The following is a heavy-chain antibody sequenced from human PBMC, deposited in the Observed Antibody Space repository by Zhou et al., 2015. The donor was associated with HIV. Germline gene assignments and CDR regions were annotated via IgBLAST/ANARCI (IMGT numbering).Heavy chain of an antibody. J-gene: IGHJ6*02. V-gene: IGHV1-69*08. CDR2: IIPILGIA. CDR1: GGTFSSYT. Sequence: QVQLVQSGAEVKKPGSSVKVSCKASGGTFSSYTISWVRQAPGQGLEWMGRIIPILGIANYAQKFQGRVTITADKSTSTAYMELSSLRSEDTAVYYCARDLGYCSSTSCYTTFWGQGTTVTVSS. D-gene: IGHD2-2*02. CDR3: ARDLGYCSSTSCYTTF.